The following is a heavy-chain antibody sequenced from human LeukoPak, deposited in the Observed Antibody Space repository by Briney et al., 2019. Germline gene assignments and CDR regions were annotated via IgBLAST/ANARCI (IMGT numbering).Heavy chain of an antibody. Sequence: PGGSLRLPCAASGFTFSSYAMSWVRQAPGKGLEWVATIKQDGSENYYVDSVQGRFTISRDNAQNSLYLQLNSLRAQDSALYYCVIACGSAACPFYFHYWGQGTMVTVSS. D-gene: IGHD2-21*01. CDR1: GFTFSSYA. J-gene: IGHJ4*02. CDR2: IKQDGSEN. CDR3: VIACGSAACPFYFHY. V-gene: IGHV3-7*01.